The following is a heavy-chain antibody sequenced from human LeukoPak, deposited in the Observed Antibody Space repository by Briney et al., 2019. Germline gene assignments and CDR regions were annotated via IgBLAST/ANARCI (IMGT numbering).Heavy chain of an antibody. CDR2: IKQDGTEI. CDR3: ARTPDGADY. J-gene: IGHJ4*02. V-gene: IGHV3-7*01. D-gene: IGHD3-10*01. Sequence: GGSLRLSCAASGFTFNNYWMTWFRQAPGKGLEWVANIKQDGTEIFYVDSVRGRFIISRDNAENSLYLQMNSLRVEDTAVYYCARTPDGADYWGQGTLVTVSS. CDR1: GFTFNNYW.